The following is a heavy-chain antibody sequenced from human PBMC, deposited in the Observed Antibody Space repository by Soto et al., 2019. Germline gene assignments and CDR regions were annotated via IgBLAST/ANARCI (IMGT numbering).Heavy chain of an antibody. CDR3: AKDNSLHWFDP. D-gene: IGHD2-15*01. CDR2: FNGNGGLT. CDR1: GFTFSSYA. V-gene: IGHV3-23*01. J-gene: IGHJ5*02. Sequence: GGSLRLSCATSGFTFSSYAMTWVRQAPGKGLEWVSTFNGNGGLTYYADSVKGRFTISRDNSKNTLYLQMDSLRAEDTAIYYCAKDNSLHWFDPWGQGTLVTVSS.